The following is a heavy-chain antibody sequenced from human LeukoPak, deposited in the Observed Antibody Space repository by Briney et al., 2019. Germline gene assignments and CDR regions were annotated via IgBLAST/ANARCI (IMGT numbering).Heavy chain of an antibody. D-gene: IGHD2-2*01. V-gene: IGHV1-69*01. CDR2: IIPIFGTA. CDR3: ARDAGYCSSTSCYPWFDP. CDR1: GGTFSSYA. J-gene: IGHJ5*02. Sequence: SVKVSCKASGGTFSSYAISWVRQAPGQGLEWMGGIIPIFGTANYAQKFQGRVTITADESTSTAYMELSSLRSEDMAVYYCARDAGYCSSTSCYPWFDPWGQGTLVTVSS.